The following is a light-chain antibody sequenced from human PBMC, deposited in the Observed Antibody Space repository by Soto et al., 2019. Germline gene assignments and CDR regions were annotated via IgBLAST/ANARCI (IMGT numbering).Light chain of an antibody. J-gene: IGKJ2*01. CDR2: GAS. Sequence: EIVLTQSPGTLSLSPGERATLSCRASQSVSSSYLAWYQQKPGQAPRLLIYGASSRATGIPDRFSGSGSGTDFTLIISRLEPEDFAVYYCQQYGSSPRYTFGQGTKLEIK. CDR3: QQYGSSPRYT. V-gene: IGKV3-20*01. CDR1: QSVSSSY.